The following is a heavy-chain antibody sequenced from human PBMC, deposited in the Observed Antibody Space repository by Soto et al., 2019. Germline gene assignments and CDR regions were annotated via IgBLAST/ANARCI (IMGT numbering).Heavy chain of an antibody. CDR1: GFTFSTYC. CDR2: ISATSTYI. Sequence: EVQLVESGGGLVKAGGSLRLSCAASGFTFSTYCMNCVRQAPGKGLEWVSSISATSTYIYYADSVKGRFSVSRDNAKNSLYLQINSLRAEDTAMYYCVREFSCIVGATADAFDLWGQGTMVTVSS. CDR3: VREFSCIVGATADAFDL. J-gene: IGHJ3*01. V-gene: IGHV3-21*04. D-gene: IGHD1-26*01.